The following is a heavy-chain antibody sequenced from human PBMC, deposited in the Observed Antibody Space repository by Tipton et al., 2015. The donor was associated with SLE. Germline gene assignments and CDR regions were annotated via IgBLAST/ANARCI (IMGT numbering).Heavy chain of an antibody. V-gene: IGHV4-4*07. J-gene: IGHJ3*02. Sequence: TLSLTCTVSGGSISSYYWSWIRQPAGGGLEWIGRIYTNENTNYNPSLKSRVTMSVDTSKNHFSLKLISVTAADTAVYYCARQGRFLEWLLSDAFDIWGQGTMVTVSS. CDR2: IYTNENT. CDR1: GGSISSYY. D-gene: IGHD3-3*01. CDR3: ARQGRFLEWLLSDAFDI.